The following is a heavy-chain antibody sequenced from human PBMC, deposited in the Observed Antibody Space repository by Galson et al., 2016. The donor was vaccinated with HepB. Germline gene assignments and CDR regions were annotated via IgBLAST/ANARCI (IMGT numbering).Heavy chain of an antibody. V-gene: IGHV1-69*13. J-gene: IGHJ4*02. CDR1: GGTFSSFA. D-gene: IGHD3-16*01. Sequence: SVKVSCKASGGTFSSFAINWVRQAPGQGLEWMGGIIPMFGTPNHAQKFRGRVTITADESTSTAYMELSSQRSEDTAIYYCAKDPYDYVWERPPGDWGQGTLVTGSS. CDR3: AKDPYDYVWERPPGD. CDR2: IIPMFGTP.